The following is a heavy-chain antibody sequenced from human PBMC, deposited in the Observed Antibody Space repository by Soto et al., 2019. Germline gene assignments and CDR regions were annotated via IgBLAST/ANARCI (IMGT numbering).Heavy chain of an antibody. CDR2: ISSSTSYT. J-gene: IGHJ4*02. CDR1: GFTFSAYY. V-gene: IGHV3-11*05. CDR3: ARESQTSGSYYFDY. D-gene: IGHD1-26*01. Sequence: QVQLVESGGGLVKPGGSLRLSCAASGFTFSAYYMSWIRQAPGKGLEWVSYISSSTSYTNYADSVKGRFTISRDKAKNSLFLQMNSLRAEDTAVYYCARESQTSGSYYFDYWGQGALVTVSS.